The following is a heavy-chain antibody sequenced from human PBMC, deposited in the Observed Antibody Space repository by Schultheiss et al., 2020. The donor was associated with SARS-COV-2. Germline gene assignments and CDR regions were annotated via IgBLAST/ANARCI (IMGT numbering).Heavy chain of an antibody. CDR1: GGSISYYY. V-gene: IGHV4-59*06. Sequence: SETLSLTCSVSGGSISYYYWSWIRQHPGKGLEWIGYIYYSGSTYYNPSLKSRVTISVDTSKNQFSLKLSSVTAADTAVYYCARQEAFDIWGQGTMVTVSS. J-gene: IGHJ3*02. CDR3: ARQEAFDI. CDR2: IYYSGST.